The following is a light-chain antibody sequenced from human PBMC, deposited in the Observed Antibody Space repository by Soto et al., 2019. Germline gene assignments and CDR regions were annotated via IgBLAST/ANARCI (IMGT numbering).Light chain of an antibody. CDR2: WAS. J-gene: IGKJ5*01. Sequence: DILMTQSKDSLAVSLGERATINCKSSQSVLYSSNNKNYLAWYQQKPGQPPKLLIYWASTRESGVPDRFSGSGSGTDFTLTISSLQAEDVAVYYCQQYYSTITFGQGTRLEIK. CDR3: QQYYSTIT. CDR1: QSVLYSSNNKNY. V-gene: IGKV4-1*01.